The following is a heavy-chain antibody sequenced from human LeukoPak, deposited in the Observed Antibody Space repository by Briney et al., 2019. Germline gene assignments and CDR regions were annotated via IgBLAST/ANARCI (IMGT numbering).Heavy chain of an antibody. CDR3: ARAMVRGVIITGDY. Sequence: ASVTVSCKASGYTFTSYAMHWVRQAPGQRLEWMGWINAGNGNTKYSQKFQGRVTITRDTSASTAYMELSSLRSEDTAVYYCARAMVRGVIITGDYWGQGTLVTVSS. D-gene: IGHD3-10*01. CDR2: INAGNGNT. V-gene: IGHV1-3*01. J-gene: IGHJ4*02. CDR1: GYTFTSYA.